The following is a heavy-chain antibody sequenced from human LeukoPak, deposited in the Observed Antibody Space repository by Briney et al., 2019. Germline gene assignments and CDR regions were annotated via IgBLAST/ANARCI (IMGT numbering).Heavy chain of an antibody. V-gene: IGHV7-4-1*02. CDR2: INTNTGNP. CDR3: ARDSGGWIQDAFDI. D-gene: IGHD5-18*01. J-gene: IGHJ3*02. CDR1: GYTFTGYY. Sequence: GAPVKVSCKASGYTFTGYYMHWVRQAPGQGLEWMGWINTNTGNPTYAQGFTGRFVFSLDTSVSTAYLQISSLKAEDTAVYYCARDSGGWIQDAFDIWGQGTMVTVSS.